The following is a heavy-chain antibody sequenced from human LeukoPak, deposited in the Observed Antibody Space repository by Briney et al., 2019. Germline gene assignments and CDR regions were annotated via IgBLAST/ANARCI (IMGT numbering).Heavy chain of an antibody. CDR2: IKQDGSDK. V-gene: IGHV3-7*01. Sequence: GGSLRLSCAASGFTFSSYWMSWVRQAPGRGLEWVANIKQDGSDKFYVDSVKGRLTVSRDNAKNSVYLKMNSLRAEDTAVYYCARESLEYSGSYYWGQGTLVTVSS. J-gene: IGHJ4*02. CDR1: GFTFSSYW. CDR3: ARESLEYSGSYY. D-gene: IGHD1-26*01.